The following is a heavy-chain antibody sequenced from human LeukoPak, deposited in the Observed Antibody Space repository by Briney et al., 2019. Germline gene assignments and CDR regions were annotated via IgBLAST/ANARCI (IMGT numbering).Heavy chain of an antibody. CDR2: IYHSGTT. Sequence: SETLSLTCAVSGGSISSNNWWSWVRQPPGKGLEWIGEIYHSGTTNYNSSLKSRVTISVDKPKNQFSLKLSSVTAADTAVYYCARVTGYRIEDYFDYWGQGTLVTVSS. CDR3: ARVTGYRIEDYFDY. CDR1: GGSISSNNW. D-gene: IGHD6-13*01. J-gene: IGHJ4*02. V-gene: IGHV4-4*02.